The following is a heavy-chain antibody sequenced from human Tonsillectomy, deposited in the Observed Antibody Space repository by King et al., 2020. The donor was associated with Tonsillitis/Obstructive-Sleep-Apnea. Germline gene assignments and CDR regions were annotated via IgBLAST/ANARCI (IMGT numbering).Heavy chain of an antibody. D-gene: IGHD4-17*01. CDR2: INHSGST. Sequence: VQLQQWGAGLLKPSETLSLTCAVYGGSFSGYYWSWLRHPPGKGLEWIGEINHSGSTNYNPALKSRVTIAVDTSKNQFSLKLSSVTAADTAVYYCASRPTTVTTNYYYYMDVWGKGTTVTVSS. J-gene: IGHJ6*03. CDR3: ASRPTTVTTNYYYYMDV. V-gene: IGHV4-34*01. CDR1: GGSFSGYY.